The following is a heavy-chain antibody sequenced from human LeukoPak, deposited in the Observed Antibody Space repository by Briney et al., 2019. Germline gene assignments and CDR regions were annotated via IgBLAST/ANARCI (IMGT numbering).Heavy chain of an antibody. V-gene: IGHV3-73*01. Sequence: GGSLRLSCAASGFTFSGSALHWVRQASGKGLEWVGRIRSTANGYATAYAASVKGRFTISRDDSKNTAYLQMNSLKTEDTAVYYCTRLIADIVATIPRGNHYYYYYMDVWGKGTTVTVSS. CDR2: IRSTANGYAT. CDR3: TRLIADIVATIPRGNHYYYYYMDV. CDR1: GFTFSGSA. D-gene: IGHD5-12*01. J-gene: IGHJ6*03.